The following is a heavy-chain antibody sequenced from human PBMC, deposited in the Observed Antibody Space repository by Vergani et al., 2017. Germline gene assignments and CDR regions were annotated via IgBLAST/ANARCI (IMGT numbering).Heavy chain of an antibody. Sequence: QVQLVQSGAELKKPGASVSVSCKGSSHTFQTYGISWVRQAPGKGLEWMAWIRPYTGHTIYAQKFQDRVTMTRDTSISTAYMELSRLRSDDTAVYYCARGCRLGELLAGLGAFDIWGQGTMVTVSS. CDR2: IRPYTGHT. V-gene: IGHV1-18*01. CDR1: SHTFQTYG. J-gene: IGHJ3*02. D-gene: IGHD1-26*01. CDR3: ARGCRLGELLAGLGAFDI.